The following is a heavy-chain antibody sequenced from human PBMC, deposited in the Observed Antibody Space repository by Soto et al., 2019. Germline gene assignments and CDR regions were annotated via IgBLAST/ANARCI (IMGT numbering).Heavy chain of an antibody. CDR1: GGSFSGYY. Sequence: LSLTCAVYGGSFSGYYWSWIRQPPGKGLEWIGEINHSGSTNYNPSLKSRVTISVDTSKNQFSLKLSSVTAADTAVYYCARLVPDAMRESRHLAAWGKGTTVTVYS. J-gene: IGHJ6*03. V-gene: IGHV4-34*01. CDR2: INHSGST. D-gene: IGHD2-2*01. CDR3: ARLVPDAMRESRHLAA.